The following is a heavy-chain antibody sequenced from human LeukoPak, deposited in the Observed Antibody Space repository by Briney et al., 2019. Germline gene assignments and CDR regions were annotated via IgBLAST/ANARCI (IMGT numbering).Heavy chain of an antibody. Sequence: GGSLRLSCAASGFTFSSCWMHWVRQAPGKGLVWVSAIRSDGSSTSYADSVRGRFTISRDNAKNTLYLQMNSLRAEDTAVYYCARDQAGAFDMWGQGTMVTVSS. J-gene: IGHJ3*02. D-gene: IGHD3-10*01. CDR1: GFTFSSCW. CDR3: ARDQAGAFDM. CDR2: IRSDGSST. V-gene: IGHV3-74*01.